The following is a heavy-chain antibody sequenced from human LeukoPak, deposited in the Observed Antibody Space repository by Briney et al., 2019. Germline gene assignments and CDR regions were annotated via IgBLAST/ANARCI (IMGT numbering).Heavy chain of an antibody. V-gene: IGHV3-23*01. J-gene: IGHJ5*02. CDR1: GFTFSSYA. CDR2: ISGSGGST. Sequence: PGGSLRLSCAASGFTFSSYAMSWVRQAPGKGLEWVSAISGSGGSTYYGASVKGRFTISRDNSKNTLYLQMNSLRAEDTAVYYCAKAGAVRFDPWGQGTLVTVSS. D-gene: IGHD3-10*01. CDR3: AKAGAVRFDP.